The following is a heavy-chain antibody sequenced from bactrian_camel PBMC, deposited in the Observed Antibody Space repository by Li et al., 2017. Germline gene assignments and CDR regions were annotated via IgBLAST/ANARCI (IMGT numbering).Heavy chain of an antibody. CDR3: VRPGENGGTFGY. Sequence: HVQLVESGGGSVQAGGSLRLSCAASASILRHRKVGWFRQAPGKEREGVATIYPTGNDTYYADSVKGRFTISRDSAKNTIYLQMNDLKPEDTAVYYCVRPGENGGTFGYWGQGTQVTVS. J-gene: IGHJ6*01. V-gene: IGHV3S54*01. CDR1: ASILRHRK. D-gene: IGHD6*01. CDR2: IYPTGNDT.